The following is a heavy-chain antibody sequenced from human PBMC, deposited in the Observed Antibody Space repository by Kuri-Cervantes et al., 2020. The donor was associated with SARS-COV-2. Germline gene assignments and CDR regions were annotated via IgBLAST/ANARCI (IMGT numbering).Heavy chain of an antibody. Sequence: GESLKISCAASGFTFSSYAMHWVRQAPGKGLEWVAVISYDGSNKYYADSVKCRFTISRDNSKNTLYLQMNSLRAEDTAVYYCARLNAFDIWGQGTMVTVSS. CDR2: ISYDGSNK. J-gene: IGHJ3*02. CDR3: ARLNAFDI. CDR1: GFTFSSYA. V-gene: IGHV3-30-3*01.